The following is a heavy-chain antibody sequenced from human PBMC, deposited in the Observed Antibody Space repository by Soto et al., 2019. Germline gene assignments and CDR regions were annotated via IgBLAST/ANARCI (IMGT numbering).Heavy chain of an antibody. D-gene: IGHD2-8*01. CDR3: VRGGSCTNGVCSVFDY. J-gene: IGHJ4*02. CDR2: ITYSGNT. Sequence: NPSETLSLTCTVSGGSVSSVGYYWSWIRQHPGKGLEWIGYITYSGNTYYNPSLESRVTMSADTSKNQFSLKLSSVTAADTAVYFCVRGGSCTNGVCSVFDYWGQGTLVTVSS. V-gene: IGHV4-31*02. CDR1: GGSVSSVGYY.